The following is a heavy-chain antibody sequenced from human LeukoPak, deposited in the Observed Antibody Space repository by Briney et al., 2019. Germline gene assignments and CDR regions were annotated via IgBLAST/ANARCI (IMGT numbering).Heavy chain of an antibody. CDR2: INHSGST. J-gene: IGHJ4*02. Sequence: MTGGSLRLSCVAPGFTFISYAMNWVRQPPGKGLEWIGEINHSGSTNYNPSLKSRVTISVDTSKNQFSLKLSSVTAADTAVYYCARDPNNWINSYFDYWGQGTLVTVSS. D-gene: IGHD1/OR15-1a*01. CDR3: ARDPNNWINSYFDY. V-gene: IGHV4-34*01. CDR1: GFTFISYA.